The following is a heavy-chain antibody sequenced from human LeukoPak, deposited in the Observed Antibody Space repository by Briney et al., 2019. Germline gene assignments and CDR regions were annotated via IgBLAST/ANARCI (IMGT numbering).Heavy chain of an antibody. D-gene: IGHD3-22*01. J-gene: IGHJ4*02. Sequence: GASVKVPCKASGYTFTSYYMHWARQAPGQGLEGMGIINPSGGSTSYAQKFQGRVTMTRDMSTSTVYMELSSLRSEDTAVYYCARDLPRYDSSGYYYDSTFDYWGQGTLVTVSS. CDR1: GYTFTSYY. V-gene: IGHV1-46*01. CDR2: INPSGGST. CDR3: ARDLPRYDSSGYYYDSTFDY.